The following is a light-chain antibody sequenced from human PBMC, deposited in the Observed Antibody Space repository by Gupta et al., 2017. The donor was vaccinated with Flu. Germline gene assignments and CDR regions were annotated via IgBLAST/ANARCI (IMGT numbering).Light chain of an antibody. Sequence: QTVVTQEPSFSVSPGGTVTLTCGLSSGSVSTSYYPSWHQQTPGQAPRTLMYSTNTRSSGVPERFSGSILGNKAALNITGAQADDEADDYCVLYMGSGMAVFGGGTKMT. CDR1: SGSVSTSYY. J-gene: IGLJ3*02. V-gene: IGLV8-61*01. CDR2: STN. CDR3: VLYMGSGMAV.